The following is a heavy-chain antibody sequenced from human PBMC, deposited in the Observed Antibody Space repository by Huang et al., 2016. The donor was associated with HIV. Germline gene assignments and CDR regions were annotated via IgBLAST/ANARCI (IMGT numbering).Heavy chain of an antibody. CDR1: GGSINTCRYY. D-gene: IGHD3-3*01. V-gene: IGHV4-39*01. J-gene: IGHJ2*01. Sequence: QMRFQESGPGLVKPSGTLSLTCNVSGGSINTCRYYWGWIRQPPGNGREWVGSLYYTGKRPADPSLNGRLTMSADTSKNQFSLNLSSVTAADTAIYYCARNHDFWRGRMFAISYFDVWGRGTLVTVAS. CDR3: ARNHDFWRGRMFAISYFDV. CDR2: LYYTGKR.